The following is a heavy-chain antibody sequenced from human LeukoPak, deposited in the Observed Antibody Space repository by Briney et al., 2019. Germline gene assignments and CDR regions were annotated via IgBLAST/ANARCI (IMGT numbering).Heavy chain of an antibody. V-gene: IGHV3-74*01. J-gene: IGHJ4*02. D-gene: IGHD2-15*01. CDR1: GFTFSSYW. CDR2: ISSDASIT. CDR3: ATSARTYIGSSLDY. Sequence: GGSLRLSCAASGFTFSSYWMHWVRQAPGKGLVWVSRISSDASITSYADPVKGRFTISRDNAKNTLYLQMNSLRAEDTALYYCATSARTYIGSSLDYWGQGTLVTVSS.